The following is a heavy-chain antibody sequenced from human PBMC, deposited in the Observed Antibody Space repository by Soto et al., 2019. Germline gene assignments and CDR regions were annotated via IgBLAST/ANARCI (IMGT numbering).Heavy chain of an antibody. CDR3: AGELDIALMVYGTPHGLDV. CDR1: GFTFSSYA. Sequence: QVQLVESGGGVVQPGRSLRLSCAASGFTFSSYAMHWVRQAPGKGLEWVAVISYDGTNKYCGDSVKGRFTISRDNSKNPLYLQRNCPRGEDTPVYYGAGELDIALMVYGTPHGLDVWAKGPRSPSP. D-gene: IGHD2-8*01. V-gene: IGHV3-30-3*01. J-gene: IGHJ6*02. CDR2: ISYDGTNK.